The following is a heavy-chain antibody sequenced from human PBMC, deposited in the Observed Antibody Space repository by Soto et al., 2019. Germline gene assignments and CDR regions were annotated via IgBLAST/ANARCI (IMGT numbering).Heavy chain of an antibody. J-gene: IGHJ4*02. V-gene: IGHV4-30-2*05. Sequence: SETLSLTCGVSGGSLSGATYSWNWIRQPPGKGLEWIGYIFPSGTTYYNPSLKSRVTISVDTSKNQFSLKLRSVTAADTAVYYCATYYDSSGPTYDYWGQGTLVIVFS. CDR1: GGSLSGATYS. CDR3: ATYYDSSGPTYDY. CDR2: IFPSGTT. D-gene: IGHD3-22*01.